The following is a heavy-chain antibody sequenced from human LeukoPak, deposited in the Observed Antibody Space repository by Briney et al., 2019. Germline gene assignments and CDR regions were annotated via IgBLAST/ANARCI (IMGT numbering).Heavy chain of an antibody. CDR3: ARGRIAARPRGPYYYYMDV. J-gene: IGHJ6*03. V-gene: IGHV1-8*01. CDR1: GYTFTSYD. CDR2: MNPNSGNT. Sequence: ASVKVSCKASGYTFTSYDINWVRQATGQGLEWMGWMNPNSGNTGYAQKFQGRVTITRNTSISTAYMGLSSLRSEDTAVYYCARGRIAARPRGPYYYYMDVWGKGTTVTVSS. D-gene: IGHD6-6*01.